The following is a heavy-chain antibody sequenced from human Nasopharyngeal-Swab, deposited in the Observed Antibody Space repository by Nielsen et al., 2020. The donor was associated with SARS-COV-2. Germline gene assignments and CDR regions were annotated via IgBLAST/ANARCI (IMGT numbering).Heavy chain of an antibody. CDR2: IYSGGST. J-gene: IGHJ3*02. CDR3: ARLRWELLPDAFDI. D-gene: IGHD1-26*01. Sequence: GESLKISCAASGFTVSSNYMSWVRQAPGKGLEWVSVIYSGGSTYYADSVKGRFTISRDNSKNKLYLQMNSLRAEDTAVYYCARLRWELLPDAFDIWGQGTMVTVSS. V-gene: IGHV3-66*01. CDR1: GFTVSSNY.